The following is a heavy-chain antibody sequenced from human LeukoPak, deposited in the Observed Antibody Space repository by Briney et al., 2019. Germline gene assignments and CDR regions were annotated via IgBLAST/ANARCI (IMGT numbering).Heavy chain of an antibody. D-gene: IGHD3-9*01. V-gene: IGHV3-23*01. Sequence: GGSLRLSCAASGFTFSSYAMSWVRQAPGKGLEWVSAISGSGGSTYCADSVKGRFTISRDNSKNTLYLQMNSLRAEDTAVYYCAKLGYDILTGYYRRGTYYFDYWGQGTLVTVSS. CDR1: GFTFSSYA. CDR3: AKLGYDILTGYYRRGTYYFDY. CDR2: ISGSGGST. J-gene: IGHJ4*02.